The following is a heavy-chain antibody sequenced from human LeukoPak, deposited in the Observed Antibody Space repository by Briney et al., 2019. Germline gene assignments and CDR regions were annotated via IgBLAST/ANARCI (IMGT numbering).Heavy chain of an antibody. D-gene: IGHD2-21*01. CDR1: GGSISSYY. Sequence: SETLSLTCTVSGGSISSYYWSWIRQPPGKGLEWIGRIYTSGSTNYNPSLKSRVTMSVDTSKNQFSLKLSSVTAADTAVYYCAGVKIEQKAFDIWGQGTMVTVSS. CDR3: AGVKIEQKAFDI. V-gene: IGHV4-4*07. CDR2: IYTSGST. J-gene: IGHJ3*02.